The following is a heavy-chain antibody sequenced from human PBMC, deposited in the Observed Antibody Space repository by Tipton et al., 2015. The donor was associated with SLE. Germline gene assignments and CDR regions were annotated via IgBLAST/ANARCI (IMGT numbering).Heavy chain of an antibody. CDR2: VFYSGSSNFNRA. CDR3: ATYFYDATGYQSVDD. CDR1: GYSISRSNF. Sequence: TLSLTCAVSGYSISRSNFWGWIRQPPGKGLEWLAYVFYSGSSNFNRAHYNPSLMGRVTISVDTSKNQFPLHLTSVTSADTAVYYCATYFYDATGYQSVDDWGQGALVAVSS. D-gene: IGHD3-22*01. J-gene: IGHJ4*02. V-gene: IGHV4-28*01.